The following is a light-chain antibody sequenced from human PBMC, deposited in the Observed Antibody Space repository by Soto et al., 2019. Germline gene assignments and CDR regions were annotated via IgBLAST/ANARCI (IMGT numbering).Light chain of an antibody. CDR2: EVS. Sequence: QSVLTQPPSASRSPGQSVTISCTGTNSDVGGYNYVSWYQQHPGKAPKLMIYEVSKRPSGVPDRFSGSKSGNTASLTVSGLQAEDEADYYCSSYAGNKNVFGTGTKVTVL. V-gene: IGLV2-8*01. J-gene: IGLJ1*01. CDR1: NSDVGGYNY. CDR3: SSYAGNKNV.